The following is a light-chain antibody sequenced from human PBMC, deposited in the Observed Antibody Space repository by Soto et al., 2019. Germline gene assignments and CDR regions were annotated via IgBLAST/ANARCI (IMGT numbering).Light chain of an antibody. Sequence: QSALTQPPSASGSPGQSVTISCTGTSSDVGGYDYVSWYQQHPGKAPKLMIYEVTIRPSGVSDRFSGSKSGNTASLTVSGLQAEDEADYYCLLYYGGALPNWLFGGGTKLTVL. J-gene: IGLJ3*02. CDR2: EVT. CDR1: SSDVGGYDY. V-gene: IGLV2-8*01. CDR3: LLYYGGALPNWL.